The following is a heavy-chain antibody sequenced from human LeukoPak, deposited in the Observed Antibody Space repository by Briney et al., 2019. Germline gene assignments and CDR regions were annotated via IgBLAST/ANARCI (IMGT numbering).Heavy chain of an antibody. Sequence: SETLSLTCTVSGGSISSSRYYWGWIRQPPGKGLEWIGSIYYSGSTYYNPSLKSRVTISVDTSKNQFSLKLSSVTAADTAVYYCARQEVVAGSDYWGQGTLVTVSS. D-gene: IGHD6-19*01. J-gene: IGHJ4*02. CDR1: GGSISSSRYY. CDR2: IYYSGST. CDR3: ARQEVVAGSDY. V-gene: IGHV4-39*01.